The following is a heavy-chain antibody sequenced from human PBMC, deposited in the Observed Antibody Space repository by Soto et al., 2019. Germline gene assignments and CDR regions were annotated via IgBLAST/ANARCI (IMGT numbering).Heavy chain of an antibody. V-gene: IGHV5-10-1*01. D-gene: IGHD2-2*01. CDR3: AVDVCSSTSCYGY. CDR2: IDPSDSYT. CDR1: GYSFTSYW. J-gene: IGHJ4*02. Sequence: GESLKISCKGSGYSFTSYWISWVRQMPGKGLEWMGRIDPSDSYTNYSPSFQGHVTISADKSISTAYLQWSSLKASDTAMYYCAVDVCSSTSCYGYWGQGTLVT.